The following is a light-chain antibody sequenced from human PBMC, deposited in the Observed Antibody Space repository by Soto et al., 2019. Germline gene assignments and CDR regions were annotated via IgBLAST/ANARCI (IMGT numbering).Light chain of an antibody. CDR3: KSYAGSNTYV. V-gene: IGLV2-11*01. CDR1: SSDVGGYVY. Sequence: QSVLTQPRSVSGSPGQSVTISCTGTSSDVGGYVYVSWYQHHPGKAPKLMIYDVNERPSGVPDRFSGSKFDNTASLTISGLQAEDEADYFCKSYAGSNTYVFGSGTKV. CDR2: DVN. J-gene: IGLJ1*01.